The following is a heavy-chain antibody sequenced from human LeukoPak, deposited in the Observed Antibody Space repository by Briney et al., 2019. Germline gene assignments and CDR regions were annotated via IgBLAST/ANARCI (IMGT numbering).Heavy chain of an antibody. CDR2: ISGSGGST. Sequence: GGSLRLSCAASGFTFSSYAMSWVRQAPGKGLEWVSAISGSGGSTYYADSVKGRFTISRDNSKNTLYLQMNSLRAEDTAVYYCAKDHLPGIVVADRDYWGQGTLVTVSS. D-gene: IGHD6-19*01. CDR1: GFTFSSYA. J-gene: IGHJ4*02. CDR3: AKDHLPGIVVADRDY. V-gene: IGHV3-23*01.